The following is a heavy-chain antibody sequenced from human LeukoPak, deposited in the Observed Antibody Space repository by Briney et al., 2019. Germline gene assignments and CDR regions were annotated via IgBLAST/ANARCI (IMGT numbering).Heavy chain of an antibody. D-gene: IGHD3-10*01. CDR2: ISNSGGST. V-gene: IGHV3-23*01. J-gene: IGHJ4*02. CDR3: AKRASGSGTSLYYFDY. Sequence: PAGSLRLSCAASGFTFSSYAMSWVRQAPGKGLEWVSVISNSGGSTFYADSVKGRFTTSRDNSKNTLYLQMNSLRAEDTAVYYCAKRASGSGTSLYYFDYWGQGTLVTVSS. CDR1: GFTFSSYA.